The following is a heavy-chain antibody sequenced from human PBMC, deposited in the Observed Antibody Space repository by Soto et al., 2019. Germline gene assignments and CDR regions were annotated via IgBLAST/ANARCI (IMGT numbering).Heavy chain of an antibody. CDR1: GFTFSSYA. D-gene: IGHD6-19*01. Sequence: GGSLRLSCAASGFTFSSYAMSWVRQAPGKGLEWVSAISGSGGSTYYADSVKGRFTISRDNSKNTLYLQMNSLRAEDTAVYYCAKVGVAGPRPLKQGYFQHWGQGTLVTVSS. J-gene: IGHJ1*01. V-gene: IGHV3-23*01. CDR2: ISGSGGST. CDR3: AKVGVAGPRPLKQGYFQH.